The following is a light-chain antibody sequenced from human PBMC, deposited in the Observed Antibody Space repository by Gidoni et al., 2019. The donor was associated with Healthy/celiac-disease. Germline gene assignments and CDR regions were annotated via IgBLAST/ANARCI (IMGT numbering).Light chain of an antibody. V-gene: IGKV2-28*01. CDR2: LGS. CDR1: QSLLHSNGYNY. J-gene: IGKJ3*01. CDR3: MQALQTPYT. Sequence: DIVMTQSPLSLPVTPGEPASISCRSSQSLLHSNGYNYLDRYLQKPGQSPQLLIYLGSNRASGVPDRCSGSGSGTDFTLKISRVEAEDVGVYYCMQALQTPYTFGPGTKVDIK.